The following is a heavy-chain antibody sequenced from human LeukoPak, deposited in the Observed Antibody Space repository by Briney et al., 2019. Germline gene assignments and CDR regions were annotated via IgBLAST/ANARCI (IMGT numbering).Heavy chain of an antibody. CDR2: ISAYNGNT. D-gene: IGHD3-10*01. CDR1: GYTFTGYY. Sequence: ASVKVSCKASGYTFTGYYMHWVRQAPGQGLEWMGWISAYNGNTNYAQKVQGRVTMTTDTSTSTAYTELRSLRSDDTAVYYCAYGSGSYYKSTIRFDPWGQGTLVTVSS. CDR3: AYGSGSYYKSTIRFDP. V-gene: IGHV1-18*04. J-gene: IGHJ5*02.